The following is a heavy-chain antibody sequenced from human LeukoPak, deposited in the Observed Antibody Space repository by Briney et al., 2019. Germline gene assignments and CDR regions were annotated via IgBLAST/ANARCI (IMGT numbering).Heavy chain of an antibody. J-gene: IGHJ5*02. D-gene: IGHD2-2*01. CDR1: GYTFTDYY. Sequence: SVKVSCKTSGYTFTDYYMYWVRQAPGQGLEYMGWINPNSGGTNYAQKFQGRVTMTRDTSISTAYMELSSLRSDDTAMYYCARVHWRPATHWFDPWGQGTLVTVSS. V-gene: IGHV1-2*02. CDR2: INPNSGGT. CDR3: ARVHWRPATHWFDP.